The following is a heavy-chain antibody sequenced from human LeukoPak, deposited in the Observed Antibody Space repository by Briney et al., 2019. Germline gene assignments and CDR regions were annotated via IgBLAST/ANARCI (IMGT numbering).Heavy chain of an antibody. D-gene: IGHD3-3*01. CDR2: INPNSGDT. CDR3: ARSYYDFWSGYPPTYYFDY. Sequence: ASVKVSCKASGYTFTDYYMHWVRQAPGQGLQWMGWINPNSGDTGYAQKFQGRVTLTRDTSITTAYMELTNLRSDDTAVYYCARSYYDFWSGYPPTYYFDYWGQGTLVTVSS. V-gene: IGHV1-2*02. J-gene: IGHJ4*02. CDR1: GYTFTDYY.